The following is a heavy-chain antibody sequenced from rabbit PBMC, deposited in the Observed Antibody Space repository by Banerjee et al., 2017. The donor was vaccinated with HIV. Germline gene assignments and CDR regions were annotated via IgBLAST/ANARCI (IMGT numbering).Heavy chain of an antibody. D-gene: IGHD1-1*01. CDR2: IYGATGSSA. V-gene: IGHV1S45*01. CDR1: GFSFSSHLY. CDR3: ARLGDNGYYTGLDL. Sequence: QQQLEESGGDLVKPEGSLTLTCTASGFSFSSHLYMCWVRQAPGKGLELIACIYGATGSSAWYANWAKGRFTISKTSSTTVTLQMTSLTVADTATYWCARLGDNGYYTGLDLWGPGTLVTVS. J-gene: IGHJ3*01.